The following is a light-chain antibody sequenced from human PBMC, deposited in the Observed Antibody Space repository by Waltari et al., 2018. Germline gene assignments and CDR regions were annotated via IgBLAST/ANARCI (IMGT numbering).Light chain of an antibody. CDR2: EGS. CDR1: SSDVGRYNL. Sequence: QSALTQPASVSGSPGQSITISCTGTSSDVGRYNLVSWYQQHPGKVPKLIIYEGSKRPSGVSNRFSGSKSGNTASLTISGLQAEDEAEYYCCSYAGSSTFTVFGGGTKLTVL. J-gene: IGLJ3*02. CDR3: CSYAGSSTFTV. V-gene: IGLV2-23*01.